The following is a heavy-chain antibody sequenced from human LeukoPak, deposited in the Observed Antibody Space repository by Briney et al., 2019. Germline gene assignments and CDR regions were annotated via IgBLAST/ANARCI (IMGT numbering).Heavy chain of an antibody. CDR2: ISGRGKSA. CDR3: AKDRGLGFYDDSGHHY. Sequence: GGSLRLSCAASGFTFKDYGMSWVRQAPGKGLEWLSHISGRGKSAHYADSVKGRFTISRDNSKNTVSLQMNSLRAEDTAVYYCAKDRGLGFYDDSGHHYWGQGTLVTVPS. CDR1: GFTFKDYG. J-gene: IGHJ4*02. V-gene: IGHV3-23*01. D-gene: IGHD2/OR15-2a*01.